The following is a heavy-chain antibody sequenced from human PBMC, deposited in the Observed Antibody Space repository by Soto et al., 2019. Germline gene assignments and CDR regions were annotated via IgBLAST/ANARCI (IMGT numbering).Heavy chain of an antibody. V-gene: IGHV3-48*02. D-gene: IGHD2-15*01. J-gene: IGHJ4*02. CDR3: AKGRVDTAYFDC. CDR1: GFAFSSHS. CDR2: ISSSGISI. Sequence: GGSLRLSCAASGFAFSSHSMYWVRQAPGKGLEWVSYISSSGISIQYADSVKGRFTISRDNARNSLSLQMNSLRDDDTAVYYCAKGRVDTAYFDCWGQGSLVTVSS.